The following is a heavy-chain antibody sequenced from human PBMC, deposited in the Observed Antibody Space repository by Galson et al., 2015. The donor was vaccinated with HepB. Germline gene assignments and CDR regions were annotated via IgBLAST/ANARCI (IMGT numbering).Heavy chain of an antibody. V-gene: IGHV3-15*01. CDR2: VKSRTFGGTA. CDR3: TTTVRPEDFVDY. Sequence: SLRLSCAASGFTFSDAWMSWVRQAPGKGLEWVGRVKSRTFGGTADYGTPVKGRFTISRDDSKHTLSLLMNSLKTEDTVVYYCTTTVRPEDFVDYWGQGSLVTGSS. D-gene: IGHD1-14*01. CDR1: GFTFSDAW. J-gene: IGHJ4*02.